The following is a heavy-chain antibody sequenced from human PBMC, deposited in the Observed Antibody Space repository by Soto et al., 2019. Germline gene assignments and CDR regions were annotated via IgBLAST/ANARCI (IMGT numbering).Heavy chain of an antibody. D-gene: IGHD5-18*01. J-gene: IGHJ6*02. CDR3: ARDGVDTATGYYYGMDV. V-gene: IGHV1-18*01. CDR1: GYTFTSYG. Sequence: GASVKVSCKASGYTFTSYGISWVRRAPGQGLEWMGWISAYNGNTNYAQKLQGRVTMTTDTSTSTAYMELRSLRSDDTAVYYCARDGVDTATGYYYGMDVWGQGTTVTVSS. CDR2: ISAYNGNT.